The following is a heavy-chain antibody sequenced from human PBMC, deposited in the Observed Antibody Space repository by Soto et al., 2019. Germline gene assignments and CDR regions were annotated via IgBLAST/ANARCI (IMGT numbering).Heavy chain of an antibody. CDR1: GFTFSSYG. J-gene: IGHJ5*02. CDR2: IWYDGSNK. D-gene: IGHD5-12*01. Sequence: GGSLRLSCAASGFTFSSYGMHWVRQAPGKGLEWVAVIWYDGSNKYYADSVKGRFTISRDNSKNSLYLQMNSLRAEDTAVYYCAREREDIVATIKGESQYNWFDPWGQGTLVTVSS. CDR3: AREREDIVATIKGESQYNWFDP. V-gene: IGHV3-33*01.